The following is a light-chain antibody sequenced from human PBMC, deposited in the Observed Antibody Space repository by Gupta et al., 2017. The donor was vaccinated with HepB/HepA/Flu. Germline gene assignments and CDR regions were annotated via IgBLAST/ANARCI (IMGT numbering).Light chain of an antibody. CDR1: QSISTN. Sequence: EIVMTQSPATLSVSPGERATLSCRASQSISTNLAWYQQKPGQAPRLLIYDASTRATGIPARFSGSRSGTDXTLTISXLQSEDFAVYYCQQYNNWPPWTFGXGTKVEIK. V-gene: IGKV3-15*01. CDR2: DAS. J-gene: IGKJ1*01. CDR3: QQYNNWPPWT.